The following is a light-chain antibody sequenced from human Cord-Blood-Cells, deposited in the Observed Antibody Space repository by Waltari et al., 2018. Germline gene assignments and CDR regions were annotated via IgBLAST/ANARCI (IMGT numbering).Light chain of an antibody. J-gene: IGLJ2*01. CDR1: SSDVGGYNY. Sequence: QSALTQPASVSGSPGQSITISCTGTSSDVGGYNYVSWYQQQPGKAPKLMIYDVSNRPPGVSNRFSGSKSVETDSRSISVLQGEDEADYYCSSYTSSSTLNGVVGGGTKLSVL. CDR2: DVS. V-gene: IGLV2-14*01. CDR3: SSYTSSSTLNGV.